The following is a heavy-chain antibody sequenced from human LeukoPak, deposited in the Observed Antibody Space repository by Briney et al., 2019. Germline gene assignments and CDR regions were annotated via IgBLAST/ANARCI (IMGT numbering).Heavy chain of an antibody. D-gene: IGHD1-26*01. J-gene: IGHJ4*02. Sequence: ASVKVSCKVSGYTLTELSMHWVRQAPGKGLEWMGGFDPEDVEAFYTQKFQGRVTMTEDTSTDTAYMELSSLRSEDTAVYYCAAAIVGTTTFDYWGQGTLVTVSS. V-gene: IGHV1-24*01. CDR1: GYTLTELS. CDR3: AAAIVGTTTFDY. CDR2: FDPEDVEA.